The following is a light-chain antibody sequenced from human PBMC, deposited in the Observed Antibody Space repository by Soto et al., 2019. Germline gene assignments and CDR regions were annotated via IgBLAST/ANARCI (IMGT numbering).Light chain of an antibody. V-gene: IGLV1-44*01. CDR3: AAWDDSLNGRV. Sequence: QSALTQPPSASGTPGQRFTISCSGSTSNIGRNTVNWYQQLPGTAPKLLISGTSQRPSGVPDRFSGSRSGTSASLAISGLQSDDEPDYYCAAWDDSLNGRVFRRGT. CDR2: GTS. J-gene: IGLJ6*01. CDR1: TSNIGRNT.